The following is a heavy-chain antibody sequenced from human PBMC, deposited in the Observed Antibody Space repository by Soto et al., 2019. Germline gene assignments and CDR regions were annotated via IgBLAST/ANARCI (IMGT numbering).Heavy chain of an antibody. CDR3: ARLRSPDYGDYFGGMDV. D-gene: IGHD4-17*01. J-gene: IGHJ6*02. CDR1: GYSFSSYW. CDR2: IYPGDSDA. V-gene: IGHV5-51*01. Sequence: GESLKISCKGSGYSFSSYWIAWVRHLPAKGLEWMGTIYPGDSDARYSPSFQGQVTISADKSISTTYLQWSSLKASDTAMYYCARLRSPDYGDYFGGMDVWGQGTTVTVSS.